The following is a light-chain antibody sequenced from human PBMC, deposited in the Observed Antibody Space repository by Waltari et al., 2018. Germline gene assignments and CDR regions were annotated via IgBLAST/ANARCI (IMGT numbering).Light chain of an antibody. V-gene: IGLV2-11*01. CDR2: DVT. CDR3: CSYGGSYSFVV. Sequence: QSALTQPRSVSGSPGQSVTISCTGTSSDVGCYNAVSRYQQHPGKAPKLIIYDVTKRPSGVPDRFSGSKSGNTASLTISGLQAEDEADYYCCSYGGSYSFVVFGGGTKLTVL. CDR1: SSDVGCYNA. J-gene: IGLJ2*01.